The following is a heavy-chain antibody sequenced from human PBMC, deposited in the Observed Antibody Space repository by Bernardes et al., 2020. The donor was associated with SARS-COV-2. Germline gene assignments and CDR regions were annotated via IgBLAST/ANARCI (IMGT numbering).Heavy chain of an antibody. CDR3: ARVRGSGSTSCYPA. J-gene: IGHJ5*02. V-gene: IGHV1-2*02. D-gene: IGHD2-2*01. CDR1: GYTFTGYY. Sequence: ASVKVSCKASGYTFTGYYMHWVRQAPGQGLEWMGWINPNSGGTNYAQKFQGRVTMTRDTSISTAYMELSRLRSDDTAVYYCARVRGSGSTSCYPAWGQGTLVTVSS. CDR2: INPNSGGT.